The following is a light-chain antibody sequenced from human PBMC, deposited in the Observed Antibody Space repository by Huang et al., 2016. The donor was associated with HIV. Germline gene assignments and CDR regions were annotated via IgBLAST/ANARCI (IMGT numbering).Light chain of an antibody. J-gene: IGKJ4*01. V-gene: IGKV3-20*01. CDR3: QQYSNSPLT. Sequence: EIVLTQSPGPLSLSPGERATLSCRASQSVSSTYLAWFQQKHGQAPRLLVYGVSSRATGISDRFSGSGSGTDFTLTISRLEPEDFAVYYCQQYSNSPLTFGGGTKVEIK. CDR1: QSVSSTY. CDR2: GVS.